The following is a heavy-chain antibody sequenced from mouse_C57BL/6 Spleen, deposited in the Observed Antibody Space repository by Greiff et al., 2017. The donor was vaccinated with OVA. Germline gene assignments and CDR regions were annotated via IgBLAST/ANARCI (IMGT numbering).Heavy chain of an antibody. CDR1: GYTFPSYG. J-gene: IGHJ2*01. V-gene: IGHV1-81*01. D-gene: IGHD2-5*01. CDR2: IYPRSGNT. CDR3: ARKGNSNFWDYFDD. Sequence: VQLQQSGAELARPGASVQLSCKASGYTFPSYGISWVKQRTGKGLEWIGEIYPRSGNTYYNEKFKGKATLTAYKSSSISYMELRSLTSEDSAVYFCARKGNSNFWDYFDDWGQGTTLTVSS.